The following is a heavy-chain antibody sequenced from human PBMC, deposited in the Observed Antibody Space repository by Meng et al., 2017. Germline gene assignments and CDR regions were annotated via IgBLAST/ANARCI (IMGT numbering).Heavy chain of an antibody. CDR3: ARGGYYDSSGSIPDY. Sequence: SETLSLTCTVSGGSISSSSYYWGWIRQPPGKGLEWIGSIYYSGSTYYNPSLKSRVTISVDTSKNQFSLKLSSVPAADTAVYYCARGGYYDSSGSIPDYWGQGTLVTVSS. V-gene: IGHV4-39*07. J-gene: IGHJ4*02. CDR1: GGSISSSSYY. CDR2: IYYSGST. D-gene: IGHD3-22*01.